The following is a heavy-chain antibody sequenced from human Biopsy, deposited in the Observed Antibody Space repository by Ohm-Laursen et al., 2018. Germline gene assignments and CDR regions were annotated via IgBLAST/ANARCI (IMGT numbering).Heavy chain of an antibody. D-gene: IGHD1-14*01. CDR1: GYTFTSFG. CDR3: ARDLTRQPRRGAFDI. J-gene: IGHJ3*02. Sequence: SVKVSCKTSGYTFTSFGFSWVRQAPGQGLEWMGWINAYNGDTNYAQKLQGRVSITTDTSTTTTYMELRSLRSDDTAVYYCARDLTRQPRRGAFDIWGQGTLVTVSS. V-gene: IGHV1-18*01. CDR2: INAYNGDT.